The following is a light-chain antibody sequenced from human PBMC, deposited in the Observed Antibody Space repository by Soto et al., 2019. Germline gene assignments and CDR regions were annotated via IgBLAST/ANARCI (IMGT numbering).Light chain of an antibody. CDR2: GNT. CDR1: SSNIGAGYD. V-gene: IGLV1-40*01. J-gene: IGLJ2*01. CDR3: QSYDASVSGPVV. Sequence: QSVLTQPPSISGAPGQRVTISCTGTSSNIGAGYDVHWYQHLPGTAPKLLIHGNTKRPSGVPDRFSGSKSGSSASLAITGLQAEDEGDYYCQSYDASVSGPVVFGGGTTLTVL.